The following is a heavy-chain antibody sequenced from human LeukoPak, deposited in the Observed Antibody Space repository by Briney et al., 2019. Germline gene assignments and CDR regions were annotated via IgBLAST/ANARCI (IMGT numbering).Heavy chain of an antibody. CDR3: AKDRGFNYFDY. D-gene: IGHD3-10*01. CDR2: ISYDGSNK. V-gene: IGHV3-30*18. CDR1: GFTFSSYG. Sequence: QPGGSLRLSCAASGFTFSSYGMHWVRQAPGKGLEWVAVISYDGSNKYYADSVKGRFTISRDNSKNTLYLQMNSLRAEDTAVYYCAKDRGFNYFDYWGQGTLVTVSS. J-gene: IGHJ4*02.